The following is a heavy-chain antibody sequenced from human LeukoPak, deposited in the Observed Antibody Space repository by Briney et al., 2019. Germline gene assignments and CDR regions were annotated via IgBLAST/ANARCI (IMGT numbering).Heavy chain of an antibody. CDR3: ARLTDRAFDI. CDR2: ISSSSSYI. V-gene: IGHV3-11*06. D-gene: IGHD4/OR15-4a*01. J-gene: IGHJ3*02. Sequence: GGSLRLSCAASGFTFSDYYMSWIRQAPGKGLEWVSSISSSSSYIYYADSVKGRFTISRDNAKNSLYLQMNSLRAEDTAVYYCARLTDRAFDIWGQGTMVTVSS. CDR1: GFTFSDYY.